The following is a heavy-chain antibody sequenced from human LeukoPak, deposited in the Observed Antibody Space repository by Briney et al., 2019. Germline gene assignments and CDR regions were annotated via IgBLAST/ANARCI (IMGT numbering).Heavy chain of an antibody. V-gene: IGHV1-18*01. J-gene: IGHJ4*02. Sequence: ASVKVSCKASGYTFSSHGVSWVRQAPGQGLECMGWIGAYNGNTKYAPDFQGGVTMTTDTSTSTAYMELRSLRSDDTVVYYCARDHQYDFDYWGQGTLVTVSS. CDR1: GYTFSSHG. D-gene: IGHD2-2*01. CDR3: ARDHQYDFDY. CDR2: IGAYNGNT.